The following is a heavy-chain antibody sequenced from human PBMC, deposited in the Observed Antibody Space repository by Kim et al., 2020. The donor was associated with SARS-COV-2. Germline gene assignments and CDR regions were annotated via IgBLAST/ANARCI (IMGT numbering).Heavy chain of an antibody. J-gene: IGHJ4*02. CDR3: VKVRRGIAAAGTDY. D-gene: IGHD6-13*01. V-gene: IGHV3-64D*06. Sequence: GGSLRLSCSASGFTFSSYAMHWVRQAPGKGLEYVSPVSSNGGSTYYADSVKGRFTISRDNSKNTLYLQMSSLRAEDTAVYYCVKVRRGIAAAGTDYWGQG. CDR1: GFTFSSYA. CDR2: VSSNGGST.